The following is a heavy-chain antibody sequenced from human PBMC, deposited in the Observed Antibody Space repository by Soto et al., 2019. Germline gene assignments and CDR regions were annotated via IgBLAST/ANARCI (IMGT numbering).Heavy chain of an antibody. Sequence: GGSLRLSCAASGFTFSSYAMHWVRQAPGKGLEWVAVISYDGSNKYYADSVKGRFTISRDNSKNTLYLQMNSLRAEDTAVYYCAGDYFVSGSYYYYCMDVWGQGTTVTVSS. CDR3: AGDYFVSGSYYYYCMDV. V-gene: IGHV3-30-3*01. J-gene: IGHJ6*02. CDR1: GFTFSSYA. CDR2: ISYDGSNK. D-gene: IGHD3-10*01.